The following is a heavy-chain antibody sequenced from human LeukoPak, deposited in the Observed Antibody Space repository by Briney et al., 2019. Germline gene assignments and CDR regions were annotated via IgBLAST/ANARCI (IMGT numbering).Heavy chain of an antibody. CDR3: SRDRWHCRVNCDSVYYYGLDV. V-gene: IGHV1-3*01. D-gene: IGHD4-23*01. CDR2: FNPGNGDT. CDR1: GYTFTSYA. J-gene: IGHJ6*02. Sequence: SVKVSCKASGYTFTSYAMHWVRQAPGQRLEWLGWFNPGNGDTRYSQRFQGRVTITSDASATTAYMELHSLTAEDTAVYYCSRDRWHCRVNCDSVYYYGLDVWGQGTTVTVSS.